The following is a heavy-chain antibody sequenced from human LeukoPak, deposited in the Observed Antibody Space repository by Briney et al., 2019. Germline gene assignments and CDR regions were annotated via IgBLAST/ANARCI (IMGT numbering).Heavy chain of an antibody. J-gene: IGHJ4*02. D-gene: IGHD2-21*01. CDR1: GFTFSSYA. CDR3: AKNGGGQCYSHLDS. CDR2: ISSSGGST. V-gene: IGHV3-23*01. Sequence: GGSLRLSCAASGFTFSSYAMNWVRQAPGKGLEWVSVISSSGGSTYYVDSVKGRFTISRDNSKNTLYLQMNSLREEDTALYFCAKNGGGQCYSHLDSWGQGNLVTVSS.